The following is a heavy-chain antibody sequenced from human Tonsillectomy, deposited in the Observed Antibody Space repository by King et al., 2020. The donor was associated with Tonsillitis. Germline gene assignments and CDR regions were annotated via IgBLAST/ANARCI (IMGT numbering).Heavy chain of an antibody. CDR1: GGSISSFY. V-gene: IGHV4-59*01. D-gene: IGHD1-26*01. Sequence: QLQESGPGLVKPSETLSLTCTVSGGSISSFYWSWIRQPPGKGLEWIGYIYYSGSTNYNPSLKSRVTISVDTSKNQFSLQLSSVTAADTAVYYCARGYSGSYGRFDYWGQGTLATVSS. CDR2: IYYSGST. J-gene: IGHJ4*02. CDR3: ARGYSGSYGRFDY.